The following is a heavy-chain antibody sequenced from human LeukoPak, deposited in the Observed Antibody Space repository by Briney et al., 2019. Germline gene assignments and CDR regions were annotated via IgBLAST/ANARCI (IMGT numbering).Heavy chain of an antibody. Sequence: SGGSLRLSCAASGFTFSSYSMNWVRQAPGKGLEWVSSISSSSSYIYYADSVKGRFTISRDNAKNSLYLQMNSLRAEDTAVYYCARGRDGYCSGGSCYNWFDPWGQGTLVTVSS. CDR2: ISSSSSYI. CDR3: ARGRDGYCSGGSCYNWFDP. CDR1: GFTFSSYS. D-gene: IGHD2-15*01. J-gene: IGHJ5*02. V-gene: IGHV3-21*01.